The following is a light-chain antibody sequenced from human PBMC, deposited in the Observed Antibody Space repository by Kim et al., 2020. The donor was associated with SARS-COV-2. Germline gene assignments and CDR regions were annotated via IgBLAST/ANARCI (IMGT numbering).Light chain of an antibody. V-gene: IGLV3-9*01. CDR3: QVWDSSVV. CDR1: NIGSKN. Sequence: VSVALGQTGRITCGGNNIGSKNVPWYQQKPGQAPVLVIYRDSNRPSGIPERFSGSNSGNTATLTISRAQAGDEADYYCQVWDSSVVFGGGTQLTVL. CDR2: RDS. J-gene: IGLJ2*01.